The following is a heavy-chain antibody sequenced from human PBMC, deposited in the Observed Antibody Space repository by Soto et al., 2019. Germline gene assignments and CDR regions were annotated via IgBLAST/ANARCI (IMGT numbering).Heavy chain of an antibody. CDR3: ARARHPYCSRGSCYCWFDA. J-gene: IGHJ5*02. CDR1: GYTFTSYY. D-gene: IGHD2-15*01. V-gene: IGHV1-46*01. Sequence: ASVKVSCKASGYTFTSYYMHWVRQAPGQGLEWMGIINPSGGSTSYAQKFQGRVTMTRDTSTSTVYMELSSLRSEDTAVYYCARARHPYCSRGSCYCWFDACGQGTLV. CDR2: INPSGGST.